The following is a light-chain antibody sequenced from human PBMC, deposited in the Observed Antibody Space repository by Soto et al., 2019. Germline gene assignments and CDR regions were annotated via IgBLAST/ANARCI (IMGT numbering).Light chain of an antibody. CDR2: EVS. CDR3: SSYPSSSTDV. Sequence: QSALTQPASVSGSPGQSITISCTGTSSDDGGYNYVSWSQQHPGKAPQLMIYEVSNRPSGVSNRVSGSKSGNTASLTISGLQAEDEADYYCSSYPSSSTDVFGPGTKGTVL. J-gene: IGLJ1*01. CDR1: SSDDGGYNY. V-gene: IGLV2-14*01.